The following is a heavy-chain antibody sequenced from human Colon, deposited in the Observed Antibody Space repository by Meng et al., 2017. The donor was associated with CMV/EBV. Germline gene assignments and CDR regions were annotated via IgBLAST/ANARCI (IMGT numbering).Heavy chain of an antibody. D-gene: IGHD3-16*01. CDR3: ARDPRGSRVPFDY. V-gene: IGHV1-2*02. Sequence: VQSVAEVKRPGASVKGACKASGYTLAGYYMDWVRQAPGQGLEWMGWINPNSGGTNYAQKFQGRFTMTRDTSITTVYMELSSLRSDDTAVYYCARDPRGSRVPFDYWGQGSLVTVSS. CDR1: GYTLAGYY. J-gene: IGHJ4*02. CDR2: INPNSGGT.